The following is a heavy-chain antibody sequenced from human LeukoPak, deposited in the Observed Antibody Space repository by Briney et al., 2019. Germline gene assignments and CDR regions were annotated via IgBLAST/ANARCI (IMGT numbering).Heavy chain of an antibody. D-gene: IGHD3-3*01. CDR2: IYPGDSDT. Sequence: GESLKISCKGSGYSFTSYWIGWVRQMPGKGLEWMGIIYPGDSDTRYSPSVQGQVTISADKSISTAYLQWSSLKASDTAMYYCARQTEGELRFLEWLPIDYWGQGTLVTVSS. CDR1: GYSFTSYW. V-gene: IGHV5-51*01. J-gene: IGHJ4*02. CDR3: ARQTEGELRFLEWLPIDY.